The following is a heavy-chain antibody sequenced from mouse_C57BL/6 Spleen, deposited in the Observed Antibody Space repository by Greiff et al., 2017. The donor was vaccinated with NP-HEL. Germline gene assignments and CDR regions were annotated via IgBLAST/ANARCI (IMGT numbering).Heavy chain of an antibody. CDR2: IDPNSGGT. J-gene: IGHJ1*03. CDR1: GYTFTSYW. CDR3: ARAGIYDGYYDWYFDV. D-gene: IGHD2-3*01. Sequence: QVQLKQPGAELVKPGASVKLSCKASGYTFTSYWMHWVKQRPGRGLEWIGRIDPNSGGTKYNEKFKSKATLTVDKPSSTAYMQLSSLTSEDSAVYYCARAGIYDGYYDWYFDVWGTGTTVTVSS. V-gene: IGHV1-72*01.